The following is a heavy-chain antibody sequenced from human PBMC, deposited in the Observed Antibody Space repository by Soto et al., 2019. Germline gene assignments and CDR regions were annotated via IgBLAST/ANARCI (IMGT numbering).Heavy chain of an antibody. V-gene: IGHV4-61*01. D-gene: IGHD6-13*01. CDR1: GGSVSSGSYY. Sequence: SETLSLTCTVSGGSVSSGSYYWSWIRQPPGKGLEWIGYIYYSGSTNYNPSLKSRVTISVDTSKNQFSLKLSSVTAADTAVYYCARDSGGGSSWYSNFGFDPWGQGTLVTVSS. CDR3: ARDSGGGSSWYSNFGFDP. J-gene: IGHJ5*02. CDR2: IYYSGST.